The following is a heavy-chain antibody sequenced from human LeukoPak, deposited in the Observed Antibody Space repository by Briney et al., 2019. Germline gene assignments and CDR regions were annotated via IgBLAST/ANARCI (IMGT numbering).Heavy chain of an antibody. CDR1: GGSFSGYY. CDR3: ARDASSWYVGY. D-gene: IGHD6-13*01. V-gene: IGHV4-34*01. J-gene: IGHJ4*02. Sequence: SETLSLTCAVYGGSFSGYYWSWIRQPRGKGLEWIGEINHSGSTNYNPSLKSRVTISVDTSKNQFSLILSSVTAADTAVYYCARDASSWYVGYWGQGTLVTVSS. CDR2: INHSGST.